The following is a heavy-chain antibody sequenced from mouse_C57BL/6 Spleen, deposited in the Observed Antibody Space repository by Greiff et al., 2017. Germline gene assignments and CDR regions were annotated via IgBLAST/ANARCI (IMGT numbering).Heavy chain of an antibody. CDR2: IDPSDSYT. CDR3: ARRGNGYYLPFDY. D-gene: IGHD2-3*01. Sequence: QVQLQQPGAELVRPGTSVKLSCKASGYTFTSYWMHWVKQRPGQGLEWIGVIDPSDSYTNYNQKFKGKATLTVDTSSSPTYMQLSSLTSWYSAVYDCARRGNGYYLPFDYWGQGTTLTVSS. CDR1: GYTFTSYW. J-gene: IGHJ2*01. V-gene: IGHV1-59*01.